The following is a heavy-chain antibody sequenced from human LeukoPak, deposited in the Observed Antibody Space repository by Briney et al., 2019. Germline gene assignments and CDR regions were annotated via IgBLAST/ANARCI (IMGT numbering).Heavy chain of an antibody. V-gene: IGHV1-18*01. CDR2: ISAYNGNT. Sequence: ASVKVSCKASGYTFTSYGISWVRQATGQGLEWMGWISAYNGNTNYAQKLQGRVTMTTDTSTSTAYMELRSLRSDDTAVYYCARDPIAARRHGFDPWGQGTLVTVSS. CDR1: GYTFTSYG. D-gene: IGHD6-6*01. J-gene: IGHJ5*02. CDR3: ARDPIAARRHGFDP.